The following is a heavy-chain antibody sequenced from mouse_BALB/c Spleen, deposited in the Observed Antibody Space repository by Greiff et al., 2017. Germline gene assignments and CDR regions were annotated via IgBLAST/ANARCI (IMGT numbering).Heavy chain of an antibody. J-gene: IGHJ1*01. CDR3: AQEPDGYPYWYFDV. CDR2: IYPGDGDT. D-gene: IGHD2-3*01. V-gene: IGHV1-80*01. CDR1: GYAFSSYW. Sequence: VNVVESGAELVRPGSSVKISCKASGYAFSSYWMNWVKQRPGQGLEWIGQIYPGDGDTNYNGKFKGKATLTADKSSSTAYMQLSSLTSEDSAVYFCAQEPDGYPYWYFDVWGAGTTVTVSS.